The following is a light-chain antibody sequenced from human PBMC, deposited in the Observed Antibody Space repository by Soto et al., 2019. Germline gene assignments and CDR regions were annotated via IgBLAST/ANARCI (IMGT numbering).Light chain of an antibody. CDR2: KDS. J-gene: IGLJ2*01. Sequence: SYELTQPSSVSVSPGQTARITCSGDVLAKKYARWFQQKPGQAPALVIYKDSERPSGIPERFSGSSSGTTVTLTINGAQVEDEADYYCYSAADNNVVFGGGTKLTVL. CDR3: YSAADNNVV. CDR1: VLAKKY. V-gene: IGLV3-27*01.